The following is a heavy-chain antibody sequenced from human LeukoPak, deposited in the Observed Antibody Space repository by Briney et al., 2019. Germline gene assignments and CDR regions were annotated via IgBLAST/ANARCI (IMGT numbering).Heavy chain of an antibody. D-gene: IGHD3-22*01. Sequence: PSETLSLTCTVSGGSISSSSYYWGWIRQPPGKGLEWIGSIYYSGSTYYNPSLKSRVTISVDTSKNQFSLKLSSVTAADTAVYYCARAQSSGSLPLFDYWGQGTLVTVSS. J-gene: IGHJ4*02. V-gene: IGHV4-39*01. CDR3: ARAQSSGSLPLFDY. CDR2: IYYSGST. CDR1: GGSISSSSYY.